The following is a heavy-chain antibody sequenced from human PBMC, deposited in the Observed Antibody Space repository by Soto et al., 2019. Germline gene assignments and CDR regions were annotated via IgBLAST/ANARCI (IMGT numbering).Heavy chain of an antibody. J-gene: IGHJ4*02. CDR2: IYWDDSK. Sequence: QITLKESGPTLVKPTQTLTLTCTFSGFSLSTNGVGVGWIRQPPGKALEWLALIYWDDSKHYSPSLKSRLTITQDTSRNQVVLTRTNMYPVDTATYYCAKKGGGDYVLGYWGQGTLVTVSS. CDR3: AKKGGGDYVLGY. V-gene: IGHV2-5*02. CDR1: GFSLSTNGVG. D-gene: IGHD4-17*01.